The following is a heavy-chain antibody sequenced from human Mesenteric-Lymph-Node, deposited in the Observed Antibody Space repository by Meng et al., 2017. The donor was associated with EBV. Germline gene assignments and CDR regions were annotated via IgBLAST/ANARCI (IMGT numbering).Heavy chain of an antibody. D-gene: IGHD3-10*01. Sequence: IPLKDSGPTPVKPPQPLPLTCTFPGFSLTTGGVGVGWIRQPPGKALEWLALIYWDDDRRFTPSLKNRLTIAKDTSRDQVFLTLTDMDPVDTGTYYCAFSRLGDYFDSWGQGTLVTVSS. V-gene: IGHV2-5*02. CDR3: AFSRLGDYFDS. J-gene: IGHJ4*02. CDR1: GFSLTTGGVG. CDR2: IYWDDDR.